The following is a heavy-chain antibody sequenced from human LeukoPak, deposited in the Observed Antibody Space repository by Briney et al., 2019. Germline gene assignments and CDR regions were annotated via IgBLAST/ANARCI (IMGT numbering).Heavy chain of an antibody. CDR2: INPSGGST. J-gene: IGHJ4*02. D-gene: IGHD3-10*01. V-gene: IGHV1-46*01. CDR1: GYTFTSYY. Sequence: GASVKVSCKASGYTFTSYYMHWVRQAPEQGLEWMGIINPSGGSTSYAQKFQGRVTMTRDTSTSTVYMELSSLRSEDTAVYYCARAYGSGSYTLLFFDYWGQGTLVTVSS. CDR3: ARAYGSGSYTLLFFDY.